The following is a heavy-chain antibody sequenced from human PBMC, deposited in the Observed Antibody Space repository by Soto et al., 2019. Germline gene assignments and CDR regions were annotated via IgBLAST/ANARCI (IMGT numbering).Heavy chain of an antibody. D-gene: IGHD6-19*01. V-gene: IGHV3-74*01. J-gene: IGHJ4*02. CDR1: GFTFSSYW. Sequence: GASVKVSCAASGFTFSSYWMHWVRQAPGKGLVWVSRINGDGSSENSADFAKGRFTISRDNAKNTLYLEMNTLRAEDTAVYYCVWRLPVAGTYDFWGQGTLVTVSS. CDR2: INGDGSSE. CDR3: VWRLPVAGTYDF.